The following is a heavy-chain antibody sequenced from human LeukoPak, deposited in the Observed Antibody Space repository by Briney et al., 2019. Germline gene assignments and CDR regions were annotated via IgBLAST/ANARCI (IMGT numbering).Heavy chain of an antibody. J-gene: IGHJ5*02. V-gene: IGHV3-66*01. Sequence: ETLSLTCAVYGGSFSGYYWSWVRQAPGKGLEWVSVIYSGGSTYYADSVKGRFTISRDNSKNTLYLQMNSLRAEDTAVYYCARDFAPAITMRNWFDPWGQGTLVTVSS. CDR1: GGSFSGYY. D-gene: IGHD3-22*01. CDR3: ARDFAPAITMRNWFDP. CDR2: IYSGGST.